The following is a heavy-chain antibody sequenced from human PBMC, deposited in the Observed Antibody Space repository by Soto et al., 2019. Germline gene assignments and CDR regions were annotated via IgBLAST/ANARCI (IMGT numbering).Heavy chain of an antibody. J-gene: IGHJ4*02. CDR2: IYPGDSDT. CDR1: GYSFTTNW. V-gene: IGHV5-51*01. CDR3: ARFDGYNYLFFDY. D-gene: IGHD5-12*01. Sequence: PGESLKISCKGSGYSFTTNWIGWARQMPGKGLEWMGIIYPGDSDTRYSPSFQGQVTISADKSISTAYLQWSSLKASDTAMYYCARFDGYNYLFFDYWGQGTLVTVSS.